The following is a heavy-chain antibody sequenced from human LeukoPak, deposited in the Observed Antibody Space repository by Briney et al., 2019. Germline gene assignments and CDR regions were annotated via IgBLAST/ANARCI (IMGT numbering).Heavy chain of an antibody. CDR1: GGSISSYY. CDR2: IYYSGST. CDR3: ARGGVAAAGTFQFDY. J-gene: IGHJ4*02. Sequence: SETLSLTCTVSGGSISSYYWSWIHQHPGKGLEWIGYIYYSGSTYYNPSLKSRVTISVDTSKNQFSLKLSSVTAADTAVYYCARGGVAAAGTFQFDYWGQGTLVTVSS. V-gene: IGHV4-59*06. D-gene: IGHD6-13*01.